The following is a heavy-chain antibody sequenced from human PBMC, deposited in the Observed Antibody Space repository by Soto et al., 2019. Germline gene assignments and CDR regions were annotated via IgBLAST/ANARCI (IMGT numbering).Heavy chain of an antibody. CDR1: GFSFTSAW. V-gene: IGHV3-15*07. D-gene: IGHD3-3*01. CDR3: ISQVTISGAPFIY. J-gene: IGHJ4*02. CDR2: IKSETDGGTT. Sequence: EVQVVESGGGFVEPGGSLRLSCAASGFSFTSAWLTWVRQAPGKGLEWVGRIKSETDGGTTAFAAPVKDRFTMSRSDAENTVSLQMNSMRTEYTVMYYCISQVTISGAPFIYRGQGILVTVSS.